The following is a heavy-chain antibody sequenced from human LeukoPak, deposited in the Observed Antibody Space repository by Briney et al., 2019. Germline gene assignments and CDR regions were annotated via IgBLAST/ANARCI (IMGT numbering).Heavy chain of an antibody. Sequence: SETLSLTCTVSGGSISSYYWTWIRQPPGKGLEWIGYISYTGSTGSTNYNPSLKSRVTISLDTSKNQFSLKLSSVTAADTAVYYCARHFASTGYRFDYWGQGTLVTVSA. J-gene: IGHJ4*02. CDR2: ISYTGSTGST. CDR3: ARHFASTGYRFDY. CDR1: GGSISSYY. V-gene: IGHV4-59*08. D-gene: IGHD6-13*01.